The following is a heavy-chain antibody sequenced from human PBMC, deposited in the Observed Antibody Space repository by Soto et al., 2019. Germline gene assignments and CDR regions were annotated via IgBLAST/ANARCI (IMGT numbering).Heavy chain of an antibody. CDR1: GYTFTNYG. D-gene: IGHD3-9*01. Sequence: ASVKVSCKASGYTFTNYGIHWVRQAPGQSLEWMGWINVYNGNTKYSQKFQDRVTFSRDTSASTAYMELSSLRSEDAAVYYCARDLDDILTGPNFDPWGQGTLVTSPQ. CDR3: ARDLDDILTGPNFDP. CDR2: INVYNGNT. J-gene: IGHJ5*02. V-gene: IGHV1-3*01.